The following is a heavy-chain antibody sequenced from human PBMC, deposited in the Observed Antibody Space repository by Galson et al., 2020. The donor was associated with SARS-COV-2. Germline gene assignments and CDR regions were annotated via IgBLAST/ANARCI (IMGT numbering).Heavy chain of an antibody. D-gene: IGHD5-12*01. CDR2: INHSGST. V-gene: IGHV4-34*01. CDR1: GGSFSGYY. CDR3: ARGGGKMATTFDP. Sequence: SQTLSLTCAVYGGSFSGYYWSWIRQPPGKGLEWIGEINHSGSTNYNPSLKSRVTISVDTSKNQFSLKLSSVTTADTAVYYCARGGGKMATTFDPWGQGTLVTVSS. J-gene: IGHJ5*02.